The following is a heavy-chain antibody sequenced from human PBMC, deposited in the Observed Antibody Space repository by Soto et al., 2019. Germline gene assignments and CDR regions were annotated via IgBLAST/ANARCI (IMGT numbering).Heavy chain of an antibody. V-gene: IGHV4-39*01. Sequence: PSETLSLTCTVSGGSISSSSYYWGWIRQPPGKGLEWIGSIYYSGSTYYNPSLKSRVTISVDTSKNQFSLKLSSVTAADTALYYCARHSLRTGVVVAGNPDKTEHWFDPWGEGTLVTVAS. D-gene: IGHD2-15*01. CDR1: GGSISSSSYY. CDR2: IYYSGST. J-gene: IGHJ5*02. CDR3: ARHSLRTGVVVAGNPDKTEHWFDP.